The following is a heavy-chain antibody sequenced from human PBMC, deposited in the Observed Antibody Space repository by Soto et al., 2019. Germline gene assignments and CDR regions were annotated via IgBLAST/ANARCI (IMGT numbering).Heavy chain of an antibody. CDR2: ISGSGDST. Sequence: EVQLLESGGGLVQPGGSLRLSCAASGFTFSSYAMRWVRQAPGKGLEWVSAISGSGDSTYYADSVKGRFTISRDNSKNTLYLPRNSLIAEDTAVYYFARRGSGSYYDHWGQGTLVSVSS. D-gene: IGHD2-15*01. V-gene: IGHV3-23*01. J-gene: IGHJ4*02. CDR1: GFTFSSYA. CDR3: ARRGSGSYYDH.